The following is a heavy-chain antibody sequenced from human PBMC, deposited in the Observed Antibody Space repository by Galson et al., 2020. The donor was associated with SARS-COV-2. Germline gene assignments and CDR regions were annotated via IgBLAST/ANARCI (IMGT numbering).Heavy chain of an antibody. CDR1: VGTFSIFV. D-gene: IGHD3-22*01. Sequence: SVKVSCKDSVGTFSIFVISWVRQAPGQGLAWMGGIIPILCTADYVQKFQGRVTITADKSTSTAYMELTSLTSEDTAFYYCSRDRHYDSNSYYRLFDYWGQGTLVTVSS. CDR2: IIPILCTA. V-gene: IGHV1-69*06. CDR3: SRDRHYDSNSYYRLFDY. J-gene: IGHJ4*02.